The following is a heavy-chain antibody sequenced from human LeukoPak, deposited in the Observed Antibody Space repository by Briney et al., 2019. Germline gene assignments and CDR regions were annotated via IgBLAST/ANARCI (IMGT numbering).Heavy chain of an antibody. J-gene: IGHJ4*02. D-gene: IGHD4-17*01. CDR3: AREYTVTTIDY. Sequence: ASVKVSCXASGYTFTGYYMHWVRLAPGQGLEWMGRINPNSGGTNYAQKFQGRVTMTRDTSISTAYMELSRLRSDDTAVSYCAREYTVTTIDYWGQGTLVTVSS. V-gene: IGHV1-2*06. CDR1: GYTFTGYY. CDR2: INPNSGGT.